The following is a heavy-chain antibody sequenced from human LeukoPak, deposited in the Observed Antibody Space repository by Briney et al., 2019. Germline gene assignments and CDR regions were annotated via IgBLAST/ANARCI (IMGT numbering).Heavy chain of an antibody. D-gene: IGHD1-26*01. CDR2: IYYIGST. CDR3: ARGPPTGATETYYFDY. J-gene: IGHJ4*02. V-gene: IGHV4-59*08. Sequence: PSETLSLTCAGSGGSISSDYWSWIRQPPGKGLDWIGFIYYIGSTNYNPSLKSRVTISVDTSKNQFSLKLSSVTAADTAVYYCARGPPTGATETYYFDYWGKGTLVTVSS. CDR1: GGSISSDY.